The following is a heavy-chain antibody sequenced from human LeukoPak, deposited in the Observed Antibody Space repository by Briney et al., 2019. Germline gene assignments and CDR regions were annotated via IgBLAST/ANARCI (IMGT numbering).Heavy chain of an antibody. Sequence: ASVKVSCKASGYTFTSYDINWVRQATGQGLEWMGWMNPNSGNTGYAQKFQGRVTMTRNTSISTAYMELSSLRSEDTAVYYCARVDNPYYYGSGSYYHFGYWGQGTLVTVSS. J-gene: IGHJ4*02. CDR2: MNPNSGNT. V-gene: IGHV1-8*01. D-gene: IGHD3-10*01. CDR3: ARVDNPYYYGSGSYYHFGY. CDR1: GYTFTSYD.